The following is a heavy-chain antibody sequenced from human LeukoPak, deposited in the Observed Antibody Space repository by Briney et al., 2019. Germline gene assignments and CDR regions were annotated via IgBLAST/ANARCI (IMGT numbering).Heavy chain of an antibody. V-gene: IGHV3-23*01. D-gene: IGHD6-19*01. CDR1: GFTFSGYA. CDR2: ISGSGGST. Sequence: SGGSLRLSCAASGFTFSGYAMSWVRQAPGKGLEWVSAISGSGGSTYYADSVKGRFTISRDNSKNTLYLQMNSLRAEDTAVYYCARSSSGWFHFDYWGQGTLVTVSS. CDR3: ARSSSGWFHFDY. J-gene: IGHJ4*02.